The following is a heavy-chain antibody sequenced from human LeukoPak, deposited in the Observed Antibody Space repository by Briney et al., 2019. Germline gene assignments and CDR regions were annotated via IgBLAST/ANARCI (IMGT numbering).Heavy chain of an antibody. CDR3: ARGDYYDSGGSDY. CDR1: GFTFSSYS. V-gene: IGHV3-21*01. J-gene: IGHJ4*02. CDR2: ISSSSSYI. Sequence: GRSLSLSCAASGFTFSSYSMNWVRQAPGKGLEWVSSISSSSSYIYYADSVKGRFTISRDNAKNSLYLQMNSLRAEDTAVYYCARGDYYDSGGSDYWGQGTLVTVSS. D-gene: IGHD3-22*01.